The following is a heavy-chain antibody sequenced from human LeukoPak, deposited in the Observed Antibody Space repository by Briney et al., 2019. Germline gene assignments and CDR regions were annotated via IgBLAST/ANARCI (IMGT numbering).Heavy chain of an antibody. CDR2: INTNTGNP. Sequence: ASVKVSCKASGYTFTSYAMNWVRQAPGQGLEWIGWINTNTGNPTYAQGFTGRFVFSLDTSVSTAYLQISSLKAEDTAVYYCARDRGYSSSWSFRPNWFDPWGQGTLVTVSS. CDR1: GYTFTSYA. J-gene: IGHJ5*02. CDR3: ARDRGYSSSWSFRPNWFDP. V-gene: IGHV7-4-1*02. D-gene: IGHD6-13*01.